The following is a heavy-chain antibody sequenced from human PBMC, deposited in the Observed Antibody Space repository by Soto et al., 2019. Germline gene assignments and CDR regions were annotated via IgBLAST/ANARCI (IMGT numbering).Heavy chain of an antibody. J-gene: IGHJ3*02. CDR3: ARDRVGATRDAFDI. CDR2: IIPIFGTA. D-gene: IGHD1-26*01. Sequence: QVQLVQSGAEVMKPGSSVKVSCKASGGTFSSYAISWVRQAPGQGLEWMGGIIPIFGTANYAQKFQGRVTITADESTSTASMELSSLRSEDTAVYYCARDRVGATRDAFDIWGQGTMVTVSS. V-gene: IGHV1-69*01. CDR1: GGTFSSYA.